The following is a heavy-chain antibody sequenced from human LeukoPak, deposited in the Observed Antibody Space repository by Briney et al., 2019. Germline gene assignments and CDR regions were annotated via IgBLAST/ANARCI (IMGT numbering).Heavy chain of an antibody. V-gene: IGHV1-69*06. Sequence: ASVKVSCKASGATFISYAMSWVRQAPGQGLEWMGGIIPIFGTANYAQKFQGRVTITADKSTSTAYMEVSSLRSEDTAVYYCAGGRPRGYCSGGSCYHNFDYWGQGTLVTVSS. D-gene: IGHD2-15*01. CDR1: GATFISYA. CDR2: IIPIFGTA. J-gene: IGHJ4*02. CDR3: AGGRPRGYCSGGSCYHNFDY.